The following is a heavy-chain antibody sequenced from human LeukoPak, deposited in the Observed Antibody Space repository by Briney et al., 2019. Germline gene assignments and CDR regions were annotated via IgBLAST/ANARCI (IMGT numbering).Heavy chain of an antibody. V-gene: IGHV1-8*02. CDR2: MNPNSGNT. D-gene: IGHD6-19*01. J-gene: IGHJ6*02. Sequence: ASVKVSCKASGYTFTGYYMHWVRQAPGQGLEWMGWMNPNSGNTGYAQKFQGRVTMTRNTSISTAYMELSSLRSEDTAVYYCAREAVAGQHYYGMDVWGQGTTVTVSS. CDR1: GYTFTGYY. CDR3: AREAVAGQHYYGMDV.